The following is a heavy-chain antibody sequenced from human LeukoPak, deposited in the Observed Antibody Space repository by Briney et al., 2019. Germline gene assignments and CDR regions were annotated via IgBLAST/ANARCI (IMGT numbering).Heavy chain of an antibody. Sequence: PGGSLRLSCAASGFTFSSYCMHWVRQAPGEGLEWVSTIFTASCYADSVQGRFTISRDHSKSTLYLQMNSLRAEDTAVYYWAKRGTTGRYYFGSWGQGTLVTVSS. J-gene: IGHJ4*02. CDR1: GFTFSSYC. D-gene: IGHD1-1*01. CDR2: IFTAS. V-gene: IGHV3-NL1*01. CDR3: AKRGTTGRYYFGS.